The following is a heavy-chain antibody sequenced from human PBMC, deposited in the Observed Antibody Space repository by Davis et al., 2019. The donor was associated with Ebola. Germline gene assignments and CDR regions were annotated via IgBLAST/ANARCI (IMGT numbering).Heavy chain of an antibody. Sequence: GESLKISCAASGFPVSSNYMSWVRQAPGKGLERVSVIYSGGITYHADSVKGRFTISRDNSKNTLYLQMNSLRAEDTAVYYCARDGYNQYYGMDVWGQGTAVTVSS. CDR2: IYSGGIT. CDR1: GFPVSSNY. D-gene: IGHD5-24*01. V-gene: IGHV3-53*01. J-gene: IGHJ6*02. CDR3: ARDGYNQYYGMDV.